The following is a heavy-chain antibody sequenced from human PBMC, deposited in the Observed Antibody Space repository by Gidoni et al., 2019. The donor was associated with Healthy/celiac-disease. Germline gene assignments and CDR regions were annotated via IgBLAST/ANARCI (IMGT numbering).Heavy chain of an antibody. CDR1: GFTFSSYS. D-gene: IGHD3-3*01. CDR2: ISSSSSTI. V-gene: IGHV3-48*02. CDR3: SSDRSNDFWSGYYGLEVSMDV. J-gene: IGHJ6*04. Sequence: AASGFTFSSYSMNWVRQAPGKGLEWVSYISSSSSTIYYADSVKGRSTISRDNAKNSLFLQMNSLRDEDTAVYYCSSDRSNDFWSGYYGLEVSMDVWGKGTTVTVSS.